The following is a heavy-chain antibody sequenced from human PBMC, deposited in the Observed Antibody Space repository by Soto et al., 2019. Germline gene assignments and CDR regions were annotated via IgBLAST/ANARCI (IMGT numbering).Heavy chain of an antibody. CDR3: ARSQGSSTSLEIYYYYYYGMDV. V-gene: IGHV1-69*01. J-gene: IGHJ6*02. D-gene: IGHD2-2*01. CDR2: IIPISDTT. Sequence: QVQLVQSGAEVKKPGSSVKVSCKASGGTFSSYAISWVRQAPGQGLEWMGGIIPISDTTNYAQKFQGRVTITADESTSTAYLEPSRLRSEDTAVYYCARSQGSSTSLEIYYYYYYGMDVWGQGTTVTVSS. CDR1: GGTFSSYA.